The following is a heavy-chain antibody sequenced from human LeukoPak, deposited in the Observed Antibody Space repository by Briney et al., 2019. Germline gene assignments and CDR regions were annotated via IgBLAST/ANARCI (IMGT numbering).Heavy chain of an antibody. D-gene: IGHD6-6*01. CDR1: GGSFSGYY. CDR3: ARRGSSSFLTYNWFDP. CDR2: INHSGST. Sequence: KPSETLSLTCAVYGGSFSGYYWSWIRQPPGKGLEWIGEINHSGSTNYNPSLKSRVTISVDTSKNQFSLKLSSVTAADTAVSYCARRGSSSFLTYNWFDPWGQGTLVTVSS. V-gene: IGHV4-34*01. J-gene: IGHJ5*02.